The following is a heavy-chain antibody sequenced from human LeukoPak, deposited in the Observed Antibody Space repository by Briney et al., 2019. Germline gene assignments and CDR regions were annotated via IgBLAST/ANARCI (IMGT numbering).Heavy chain of an antibody. V-gene: IGHV4-39*07. CDR2: IYYSGIT. CDR3: ARVPYDSSGDDAFDI. J-gene: IGHJ3*02. Sequence: SETLSLTCTVSGVSISTIGYYWGWIRQPPGKGLEWIGSIYYSGITYYNPSLKSRVTISVDTSKNQFSLKLSSVTAADTAVYYCARVPYDSSGDDAFDIWGQGTMVTVSS. D-gene: IGHD3-22*01. CDR1: GVSISTIGYY.